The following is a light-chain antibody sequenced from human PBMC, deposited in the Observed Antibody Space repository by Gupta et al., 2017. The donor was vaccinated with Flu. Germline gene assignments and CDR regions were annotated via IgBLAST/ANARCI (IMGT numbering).Light chain of an antibody. Sequence: EIVLTQSPGTLSLSPGERATLPCRASQSVSSHYLAWYQQKAGQAPRLLIYGASSRATGIPDRFSGSGSGTDITLTISRLEPEDFAVYYCQQYGSSPWTFGQGTKVEIK. J-gene: IGKJ1*01. CDR3: QQYGSSPWT. CDR2: GAS. V-gene: IGKV3-20*01. CDR1: QSVSSHY.